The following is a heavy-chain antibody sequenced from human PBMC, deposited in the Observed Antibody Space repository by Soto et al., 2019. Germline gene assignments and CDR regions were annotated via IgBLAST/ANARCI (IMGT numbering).Heavy chain of an antibody. CDR2: ISWNSGSI. CDR1: GFTFDDYA. J-gene: IGHJ3*02. D-gene: IGHD3-10*01. CDR3: AKDEHYYGSGYAFDI. V-gene: IGHV3-9*01. Sequence: EVQLVESGGGLVQPGRSLRLSCSASGFTFDDYAMHWVRQAPGKGLEWVSGISWNSGSIGYADSVKGRFTISRDNAKNSLYLQMNSLRAEDTALYYCAKDEHYYGSGYAFDIWGQGTMVTVSS.